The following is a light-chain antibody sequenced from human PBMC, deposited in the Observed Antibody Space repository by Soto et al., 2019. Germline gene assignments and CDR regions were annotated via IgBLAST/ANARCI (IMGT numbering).Light chain of an antibody. V-gene: IGKV3D-15*01. J-gene: IGKJ1*01. CDR1: ESIANN. Sequence: DILLTQSPATVSVSLGDSVSLSCRANESIANNLAWSQQKPGQPPRLLIYSASTRAPGIPARVSGGGSGTQFSLTISSLQSEDCALYYCHQYNEWPRGTFGPGTKVEV. CDR3: HQYNEWPRGT. CDR2: SAS.